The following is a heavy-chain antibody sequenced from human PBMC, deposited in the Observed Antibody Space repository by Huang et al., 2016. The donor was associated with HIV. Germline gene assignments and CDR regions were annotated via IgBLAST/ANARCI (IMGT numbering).Heavy chain of an antibody. J-gene: IGHJ1*01. CDR1: GFIFSNYG. Sequence: QVQLVESGGGVVQPGRSLRLSCAASGFIFSNYGMHWVRQDPGKGLEWWALISYDGSNKYYTDSLKGRFSISRDNSKNTLYLQMNSLRAEDTAVYYWALKGDSSGWEYFRHWGQGTLVTVSS. V-gene: IGHV3-30*03. D-gene: IGHD6-19*01. CDR3: ALKGDSSGWEYFRH. CDR2: ISYDGSNK.